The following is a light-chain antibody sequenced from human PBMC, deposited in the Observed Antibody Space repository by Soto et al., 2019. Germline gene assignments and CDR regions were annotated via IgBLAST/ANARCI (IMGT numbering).Light chain of an antibody. Sequence: DIQLTQSPSTLSASVGDRVTSTCRASQSINSWLAWYQQKPGKAPKILIYDASSLASGVPSRFSGSGSGTEFTLTISSLQPEDFATYSCQQYYISWSFGQGTKVDIK. V-gene: IGKV1-5*01. CDR1: QSINSW. CDR3: QQYYISWS. CDR2: DAS. J-gene: IGKJ1*01.